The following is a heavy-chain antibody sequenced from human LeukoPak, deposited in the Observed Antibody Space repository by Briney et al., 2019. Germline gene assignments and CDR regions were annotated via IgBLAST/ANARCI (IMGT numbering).Heavy chain of an antibody. CDR2: IKQGGSEI. CDR1: GFTFSRFW. V-gene: IGHV3-7*01. Sequence: GGSLRLSCSASGFTFSRFWMSWVRQAPGKGLEYVALIKQGGSEIYHMDSVKGRFTISRDDATNSLYLQMNSLGVEDTALYYCARDRESESDSEGDYWGQGTLVTVSS. CDR3: ARDRESESDSEGDY. J-gene: IGHJ4*02. D-gene: IGHD4-11*01.